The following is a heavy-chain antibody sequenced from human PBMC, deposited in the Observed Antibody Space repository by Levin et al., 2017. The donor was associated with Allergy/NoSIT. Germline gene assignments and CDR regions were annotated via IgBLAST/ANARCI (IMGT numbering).Heavy chain of an antibody. CDR3: ARGGCSSTSCLDN. CDR1: GFTFSNYW. Sequence: LSLTCAASGFTFSNYWMHWVRQAPGKGLVWVSHINSDGSNTNYADSVKGRFTISRDNAKNTLYLQMNSLRDEDTAVYYCARGGCSSTSCLDNWGKGTLVTVSP. J-gene: IGHJ4*02. CDR2: INSDGSNT. V-gene: IGHV3-74*01. D-gene: IGHD2-2*01.